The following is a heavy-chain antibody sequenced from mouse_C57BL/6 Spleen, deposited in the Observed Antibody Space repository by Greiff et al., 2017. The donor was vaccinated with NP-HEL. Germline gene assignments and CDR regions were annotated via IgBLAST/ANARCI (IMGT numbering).Heavy chain of an antibody. V-gene: IGHV1-85*01. CDR1: GYTFTSYD. D-gene: IGHD2-1*01. Sequence: VQLQESGPELVKPGASVRLSCKASGYTFTSYDINWVKQRPGQGLEWIGWIYPRDGSTKYNEKFKGKATLTVDTSSSTAYMELHSLTSEDSAVYFCAKVGYGNYRTFDYWGQGTTLTVSS. J-gene: IGHJ2*01. CDR3: AKVGYGNYRTFDY. CDR2: IYPRDGST.